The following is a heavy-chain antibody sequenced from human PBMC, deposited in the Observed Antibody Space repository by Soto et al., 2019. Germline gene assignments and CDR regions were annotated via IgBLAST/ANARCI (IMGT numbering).Heavy chain of an antibody. Sequence: GESLKISCKGSGYSFTSYWIGWVRQMPGKGLEWMGIIYPGDSDTRYSPSFQGQVTISADKSISTAYLQWSSLKASDTAMYYCARGGGGRIQLWLRTKHANWFDPWGQGTLVTVSS. V-gene: IGHV5-51*01. CDR3: ARGGGGRIQLWLRTKHANWFDP. CDR2: IYPGDSDT. J-gene: IGHJ5*02. CDR1: GYSFTSYW. D-gene: IGHD5-18*01.